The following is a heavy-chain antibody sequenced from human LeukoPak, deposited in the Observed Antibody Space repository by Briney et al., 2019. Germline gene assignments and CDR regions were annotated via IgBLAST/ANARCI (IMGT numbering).Heavy chain of an antibody. CDR3: ARARAVRFLEWLPHFDY. Sequence: SETLSLTCTVSGGSISSYYWSWLRQPPGQGLEWIGYIYYSGSTNYNPSLKSRVTISVDTSKNQFSLTLSSVTAADTAVYYCARARAVRFLEWLPHFDYWGQGTLVTVSS. CDR1: GGSISSYY. CDR2: IYYSGST. D-gene: IGHD3-3*01. J-gene: IGHJ4*02. V-gene: IGHV4-59*01.